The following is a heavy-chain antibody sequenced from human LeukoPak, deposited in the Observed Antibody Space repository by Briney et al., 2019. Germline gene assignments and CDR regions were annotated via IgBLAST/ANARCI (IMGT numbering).Heavy chain of an antibody. CDR3: ARHGVNNWFDP. V-gene: IGHV4-59*08. J-gene: IGHJ5*02. CDR2: IHYTGST. CDR1: GASIRSYF. Sequence: PLETLSLTCTVSGASIRSYFWSWIRQPPGKGLEWIGQIHYTGSTDQNPSLKSRVTMSVDTSKNQLSLRLNSVTAADTAVYYCARHGVNNWFDPWGQGTLVTVSS. D-gene: IGHD3-16*01.